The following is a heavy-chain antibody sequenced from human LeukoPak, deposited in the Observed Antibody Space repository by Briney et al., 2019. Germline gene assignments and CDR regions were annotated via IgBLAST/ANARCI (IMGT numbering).Heavy chain of an antibody. J-gene: IGHJ5*02. Sequence: PSETLSLTCTVSGGSIRSSPWSWIRQPPGKGLEFIGYIYYSGTSNYNPSLKSRVTMSVDTSNNQFSLKLNSVTAADTAVYYCAKAAGYSTIYWFDPWGQGTLVTVSS. CDR3: AKAAGYSTIYWFDP. V-gene: IGHV4-59*01. CDR1: GGSIRSSP. CDR2: IYYSGTS. D-gene: IGHD6-13*01.